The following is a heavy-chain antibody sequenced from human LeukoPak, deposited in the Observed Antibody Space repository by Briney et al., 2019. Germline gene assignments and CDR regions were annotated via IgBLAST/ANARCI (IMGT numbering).Heavy chain of an antibody. Sequence: SETLSLTCTVSGGSISSGGYYWSWIRQPPGKGLEWIGYIYHSGSTYYNPSLKSRVTISVDRSKNQFSLKLSSVTAADTAVYYCARTATPDYSGSYQFRRAEYFQHWGQGTLVTVSS. CDR1: GGSISSGGYY. D-gene: IGHD1-26*01. J-gene: IGHJ1*01. CDR2: IYHSGST. V-gene: IGHV4-30-2*01. CDR3: ARTATPDYSGSYQFRRAEYFQH.